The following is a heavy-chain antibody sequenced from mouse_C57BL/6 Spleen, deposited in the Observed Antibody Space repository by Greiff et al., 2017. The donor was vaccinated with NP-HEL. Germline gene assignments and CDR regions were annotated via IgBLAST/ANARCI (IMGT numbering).Heavy chain of an antibody. CDR3: ARGGGNYVGWFAY. Sequence: VQLQQSGAELVKPGASVKISCKASGYAFSSYWMNWVKQRPGKGLEWIGQIYPGDGDTNYNGKFKGKATLTADKASITAYMQLSSLTSEDSAVYFCARGGGNYVGWFAYWGQGTLVTVSA. CDR2: IYPGDGDT. J-gene: IGHJ3*01. V-gene: IGHV1-80*01. CDR1: GYAFSSYW. D-gene: IGHD2-1*01.